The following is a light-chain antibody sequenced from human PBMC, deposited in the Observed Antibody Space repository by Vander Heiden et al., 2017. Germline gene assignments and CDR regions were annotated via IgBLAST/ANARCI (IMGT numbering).Light chain of an antibody. J-gene: IGLJ2*01. Sequence: QSALTQPASVSGSPGQSITISCPGASSGVGGYNYVSWYQQHPGKAPKLMIYAVSNRLAGVSTRFSGSKSGNTASLTITGLQAEDEADYYCSSYTSSRTIFGGGTKLTVL. V-gene: IGLV2-14*01. CDR3: SSYTSSRTI. CDR2: AVS. CDR1: SSGVGGYNY.